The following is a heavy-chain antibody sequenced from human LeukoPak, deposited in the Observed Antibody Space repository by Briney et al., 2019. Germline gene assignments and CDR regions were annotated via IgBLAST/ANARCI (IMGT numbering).Heavy chain of an antibody. D-gene: IGHD2-2*01. J-gene: IGHJ4*02. CDR1: GFTFSNHG. Sequence: GGSLRLSCAASGFTFSNHGMHWVRQAPGKGPEWVALIWYDGSNKYYADSVKGRFTISRDNSKNTLYLQMNSLRAEDTAVYYCARDSTSGRYCSSTSCQYYWGQGTLVTVSS. CDR3: ARDSTSGRYCSSTSCQYY. CDR2: IWYDGSNK. V-gene: IGHV3-30*02.